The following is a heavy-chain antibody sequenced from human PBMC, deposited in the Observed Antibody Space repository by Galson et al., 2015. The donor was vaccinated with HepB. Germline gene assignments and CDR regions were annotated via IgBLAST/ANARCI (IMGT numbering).Heavy chain of an antibody. V-gene: IGHV3-15*07. CDR3: TTSHLISSVWSGDLDF. Sequence: SLRLSCAASGLTFSNAWMNWVRQAPVKGLEWVARIKSTSDGGTIDYVAPVKGRFTISRDDSKNTVYLQMNSLKTEDTAMYYCTTSHLISSVWSGDLDFCGQGTLVTVSS. CDR2: IKSTSDGGTI. J-gene: IGHJ4*02. D-gene: IGHD6-19*01. CDR1: GLTFSNAW.